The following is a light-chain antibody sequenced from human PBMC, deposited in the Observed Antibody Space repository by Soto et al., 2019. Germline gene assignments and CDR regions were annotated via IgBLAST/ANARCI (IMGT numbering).Light chain of an antibody. Sequence: DIQMTQSPSTLSASVGDRVTITCRASQSITDWLAWYQQKPGKAPKFLIYKASNLEGGVPSRFSDSGSGPEFPLTISSVQPDDFATYYCQYWDDYSWTFGQGTKVEIK. CDR2: KAS. CDR3: QYWDDYSWT. V-gene: IGKV1-5*03. J-gene: IGKJ1*01. CDR1: QSITDW.